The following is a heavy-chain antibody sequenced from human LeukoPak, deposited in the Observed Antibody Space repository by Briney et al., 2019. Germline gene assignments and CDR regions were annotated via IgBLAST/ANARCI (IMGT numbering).Heavy chain of an antibody. D-gene: IGHD6-13*01. Sequence: GGSLRLSCAASGFTFSSYAMHWVRQAPGKGLEYVSAISSNGGSTYYANSVKGRFTISRDNCKNTLYLQMGSLRAEDMAVYYCARDLGYSSSWYGGYYYYGTDVWGQGTMVTVSS. CDR2: ISSNGGST. J-gene: IGHJ6*02. CDR1: GFTFSSYA. CDR3: ARDLGYSSSWYGGYYYYGTDV. V-gene: IGHV3-64*01.